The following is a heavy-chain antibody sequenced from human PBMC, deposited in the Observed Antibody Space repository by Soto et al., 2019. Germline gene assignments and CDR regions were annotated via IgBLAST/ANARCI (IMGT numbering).Heavy chain of an antibody. Sequence: SVKVSCKASGFTFTSSAVQWVRQARGQRLEWIGWIVVGSGNTNYAQKFQERVTITRDMSTSTDYMDLSSLRSEDTAVYYRAAGRVVVTTSLVLVMWGQGTMVTVSS. CDR3: AAGRVVVTTSLVLVM. CDR2: IVVGSGNT. J-gene: IGHJ3*02. D-gene: IGHD3-22*01. V-gene: IGHV1-58*01. CDR1: GFTFTSSA.